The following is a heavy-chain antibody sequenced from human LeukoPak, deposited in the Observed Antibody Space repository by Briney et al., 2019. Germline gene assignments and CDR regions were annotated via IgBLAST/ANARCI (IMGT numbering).Heavy chain of an antibody. CDR3: ARLRGREYFDY. D-gene: IGHD3-16*01. V-gene: IGHV7-4-1*02. J-gene: IGHJ4*02. Sequence: ASVKVSCKASGYIFTNYEINWVRQAPGQGLEWMGWINTNTGNPTYAQGFTGRFVFSLDTSVSTAYLQISSLKAEDTAVYYCARLRGREYFDYWGQGTLVTVSS. CDR2: INTNTGNP. CDR1: GYIFTNYE.